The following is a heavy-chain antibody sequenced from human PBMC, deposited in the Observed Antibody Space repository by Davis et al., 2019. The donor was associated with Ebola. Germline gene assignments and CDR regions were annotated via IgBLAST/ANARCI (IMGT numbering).Heavy chain of an antibody. J-gene: IGHJ3*02. CDR2: INSDGSST. Sequence: GESLKISCAASGFTFSSYWMHWVRQAPGKGLVWVSRINSDGSSTSYADSVKGRFTISRDNAKNTLYLQMNSLRAEDTAVYYCARETYYYDSSGYLILSDAFDIWGQGTMVTVSS. D-gene: IGHD3-22*01. CDR1: GFTFSSYW. V-gene: IGHV3-74*01. CDR3: ARETYYYDSSGYLILSDAFDI.